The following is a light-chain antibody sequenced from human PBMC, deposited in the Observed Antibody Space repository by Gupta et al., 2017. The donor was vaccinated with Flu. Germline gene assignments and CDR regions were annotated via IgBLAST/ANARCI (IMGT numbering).Light chain of an antibody. Sequence: QSVLTQPPSMSGAPGQTVTISCTGSSSNIGAGYDVHWYQQLPGTAPRLLIYGNTNRPSGVPDRFSGSKSGTSASLAITGLQAEDEADYYCQSYDSSLSGLGVCGGGTKLTVL. CDR2: GNT. J-gene: IGLJ3*02. V-gene: IGLV1-40*01. CDR3: QSYDSSLSGLGV. CDR1: SSNIGAGYD.